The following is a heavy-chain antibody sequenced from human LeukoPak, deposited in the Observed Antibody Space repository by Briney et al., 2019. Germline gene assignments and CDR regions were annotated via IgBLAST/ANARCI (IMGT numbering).Heavy chain of an antibody. J-gene: IGHJ1*01. Sequence: SETLSLTCTVSGYPLTLGYFWAWLRQPPGKGLEWIGSIYYSGSTYYNPSLKSRVTISVDTSKNQFSLKLSSVTAADTAVYYCARQGAQASGSFQHWGQGTLVTVSS. V-gene: IGHV4-38-2*02. D-gene: IGHD1-26*01. CDR3: ARQGAQASGSFQH. CDR1: GYPLTLGYF. CDR2: IYYSGST.